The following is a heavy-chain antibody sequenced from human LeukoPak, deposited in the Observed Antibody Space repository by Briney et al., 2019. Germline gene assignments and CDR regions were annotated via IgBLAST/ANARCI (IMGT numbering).Heavy chain of an antibody. D-gene: IGHD2-15*01. CDR2: IYHSGST. J-gene: IGHJ4*02. CDR3: ARDCSGGSCYPY. Sequence: SGTLSLTCAVSGGSISSSNWWSWVRQPPGKGLEWIGEIYHSGSTNYNPSLKSRVTISVDTSKNQFSLKLSSVTAADTAVYYCARDCSGGSCYPYWGQGTLVTVSS. CDR1: GGSISSSNW. V-gene: IGHV4-4*02.